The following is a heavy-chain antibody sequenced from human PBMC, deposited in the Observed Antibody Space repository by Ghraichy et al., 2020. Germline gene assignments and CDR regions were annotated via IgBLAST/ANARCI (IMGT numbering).Heavy chain of an antibody. Sequence: ASVKVSCKASGYSFTGYYMHWVRQAPGQGLEWMGWINPNSGGTNYAQNFQGRVTMTRDTSISTAYMELSRLTSDDTAVYYCARRGNSYYYYYAMDVWGQGTTVTVSS. V-gene: IGHV1-2*02. J-gene: IGHJ6*02. CDR1: GYSFTGYY. D-gene: IGHD1-1*01. CDR3: ARRGNSYYYYYAMDV. CDR2: INPNSGGT.